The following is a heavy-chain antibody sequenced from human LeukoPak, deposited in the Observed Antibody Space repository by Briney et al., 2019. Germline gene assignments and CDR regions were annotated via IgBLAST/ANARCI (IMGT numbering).Heavy chain of an antibody. CDR3: TRSGFGGGVHFDY. D-gene: IGHD3-16*01. J-gene: IGHJ4*02. CDR2: MNPNSGDT. Sequence: ASVKVSCKASGYTFTNYDINWVRQAAGQGLEWMGWMNPNSGDTDYAEKFQGRVTMTRDTSMNTAYMELSSLRSGDTAVYYCTRSGFGGGVHFDYWGQGTPVTVSS. CDR1: GYTFTNYD. V-gene: IGHV1-8*01.